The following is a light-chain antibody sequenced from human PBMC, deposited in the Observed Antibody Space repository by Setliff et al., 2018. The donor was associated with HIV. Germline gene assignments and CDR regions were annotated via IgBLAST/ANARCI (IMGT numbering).Light chain of an antibody. CDR2: GND. CDR3: AAWDDSLSVWV. CDR1: SSNIGSNY. J-gene: IGLJ3*02. V-gene: IGLV1-47*01. Sequence: QSVLTQPPSASGTPGQRVTISCSGSSSNIGSNYVYWYQQLPRTAPKLLIYGNDQRPSRVPDRFSGSKSGTSASLAISGLRSEDEADYYCAAWDDSLSVWVFGGGTKVTVL.